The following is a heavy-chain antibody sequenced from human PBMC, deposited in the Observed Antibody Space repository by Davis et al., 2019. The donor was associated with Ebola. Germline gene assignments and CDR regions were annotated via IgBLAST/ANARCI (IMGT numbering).Heavy chain of an antibody. V-gene: IGHV1-3*01. D-gene: IGHD2-2*01. CDR1: GYTFTSYA. CDR2: INAGNGNT. J-gene: IGHJ6*02. CDR3: ARDMGYCSSTSCSGGYYYGMDV. Sequence: ASVTVSCKASGYTFTSYAMHWVRQAPGQRLEWMGWINAGNGNTKYSQKFQGRVTITRDTSASTAYMELSSLRSEDTAVYYCARDMGYCSSTSCSGGYYYGMDVWGQGTTVTVSS.